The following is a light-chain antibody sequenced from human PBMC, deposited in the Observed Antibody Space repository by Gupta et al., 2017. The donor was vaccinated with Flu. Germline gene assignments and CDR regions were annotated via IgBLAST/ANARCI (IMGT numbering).Light chain of an antibody. CDR3: QTWGTGPWV. V-gene: IGLV4-69*01. CDR1: SGHSSYA. J-gene: IGLJ3*02. Sequence: VKITCTLSSGHSSYAIAWHQQQPEKGPRYLMKLNSDGSHSKGDGIPDRFSGSSSGAERYLTISSLQAEDEADYYCQTWGTGPWVFGGGTKLTAL. CDR2: LNSDGSH.